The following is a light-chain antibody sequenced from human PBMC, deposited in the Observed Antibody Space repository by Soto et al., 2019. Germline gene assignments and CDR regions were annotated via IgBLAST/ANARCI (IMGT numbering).Light chain of an antibody. CDR3: QHYGNSPPMFT. V-gene: IGKV3-20*01. CDR2: GAS. CDR1: QNVTINF. J-gene: IGKJ3*01. Sequence: EFVLTQSPGTLSLSPGERATLSCRASQNVTINFSAWYQQRPGQAPRLLIYGASGRAAGIPDRFSGSGSGRDFTITIRRLEPEDIAMSYCQHYGNSPPMFTFGPGTKVNIK.